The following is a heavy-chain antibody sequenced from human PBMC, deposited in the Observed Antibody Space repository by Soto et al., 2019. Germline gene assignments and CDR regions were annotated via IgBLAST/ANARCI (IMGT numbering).Heavy chain of an antibody. J-gene: IGHJ4*02. CDR2: ITGGDSAT. V-gene: IGHV3-23*01. CDR1: GFIFTNYA. Sequence: EVQLLESGGGLVQPGGSLRLSCVASGFIFTNYAVSWVRQAPGKGLEWVSTITGGDSATYYADSVKGRFTISRDSSKNTLYLKMTPLRAEDGAVYYGAKGGGGRGGGWHFDHWGQGTLVTVSS. CDR3: AKGGGGRGGGWHFDH. D-gene: IGHD6-19*01.